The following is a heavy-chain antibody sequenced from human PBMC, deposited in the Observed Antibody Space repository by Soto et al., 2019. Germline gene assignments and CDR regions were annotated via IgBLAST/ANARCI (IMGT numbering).Heavy chain of an antibody. CDR2: INHSGST. V-gene: IGHV4-34*01. D-gene: IGHD3-3*01. CDR1: GGSFSGYY. CDR3: ARIKLEWLLHAYGMAV. J-gene: IGHJ6*02. Sequence: SETLCLTCAVYGGSFSGYYWTWIRQPPGKGLEWIGEINHSGSTNYNPSLKSRVTISVDTSKNQFSLILSSVTAADTAVYYCARIKLEWLLHAYGMAVWGQRT.